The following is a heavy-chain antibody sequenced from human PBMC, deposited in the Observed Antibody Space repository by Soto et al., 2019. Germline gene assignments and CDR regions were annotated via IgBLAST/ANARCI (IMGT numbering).Heavy chain of an antibody. CDR3: ARVRGSAGKRYFDY. CDR1: GGSMIAYY. CDR2: TYDSGST. V-gene: IGHV4-59*01. D-gene: IGHD6-13*01. Sequence: VQLQESGPRLVKPSETLSITCTVSGGSMIAYYWNWMRQPPGKGLQWIGYTYDSGSTTYNPSLRSLVNKSVDAAKNQFSLKLDSVIPADTAVYYCARVRGSAGKRYFDYWGPGTRVTVSS. J-gene: IGHJ4*02.